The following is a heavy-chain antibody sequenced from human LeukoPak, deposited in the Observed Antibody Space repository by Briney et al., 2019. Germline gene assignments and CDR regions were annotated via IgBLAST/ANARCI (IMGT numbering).Heavy chain of an antibody. CDR3: SRLPDP. CDR2: IYHSGST. Sequence: SETLSLTCTVSGYSISSGYYWGWIRQPPGKGLEWIGEIYHSGSTNYNPSLKSRVTISVDESKNQFSLKLSSVTAADTAVYYCSRLPDPWGQGTLVTVSS. V-gene: IGHV4-38-2*02. CDR1: GYSISSGYY. J-gene: IGHJ5*02.